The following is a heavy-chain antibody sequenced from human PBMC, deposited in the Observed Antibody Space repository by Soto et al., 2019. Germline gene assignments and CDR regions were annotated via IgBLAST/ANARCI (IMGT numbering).Heavy chain of an antibody. CDR3: AKVGYCSSTSCYSYYYGMDV. D-gene: IGHD2-2*01. CDR2: ISYDGSNK. V-gene: IGHV3-30*18. Sequence: GGSLRLSCAASGFTFSSYGMHWVRQAPGKGLEWVAVISYDGSNKYYADSVKGRFTISRDNSKNTLYLQMNSLRAEDTAVYYCAKVGYCSSTSCYSYYYGMDVWGQGTTVTVSS. J-gene: IGHJ6*02. CDR1: GFTFSSYG.